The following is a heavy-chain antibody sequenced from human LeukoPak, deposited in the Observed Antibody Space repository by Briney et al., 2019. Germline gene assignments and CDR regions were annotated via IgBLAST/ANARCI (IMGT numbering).Heavy chain of an antibody. Sequence: GGSLRLSCAVPGFTFRSYAMSWVRQAPGKGLAWVSTISGGSGSTYCADSVKGRFTISRDNSKNTLYLQMNSLRDEDTAVYYCAKHRFESGGYHSTDWGQGTLVTVSS. CDR3: AKHRFESGGYHSTD. V-gene: IGHV3-23*01. J-gene: IGHJ4*02. CDR1: GFTFRSYA. D-gene: IGHD3-22*01. CDR2: ISGGSGST.